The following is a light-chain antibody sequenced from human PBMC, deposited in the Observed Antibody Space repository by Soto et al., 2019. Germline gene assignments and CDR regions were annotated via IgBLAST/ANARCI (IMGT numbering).Light chain of an antibody. Sequence: QSALTQPASVSGSPGQSITISCTGTSSDVGSYHLVSWYQHHPGKAPKLIIYEGSKRPSGISSRFSGSKSGNTASLTISGLQAEDEADYHCCSYAGVSTFVVFGGGTKVTVL. CDR3: CSYAGVSTFVV. CDR2: EGS. J-gene: IGLJ2*01. V-gene: IGLV2-23*03. CDR1: SSDVGSYHL.